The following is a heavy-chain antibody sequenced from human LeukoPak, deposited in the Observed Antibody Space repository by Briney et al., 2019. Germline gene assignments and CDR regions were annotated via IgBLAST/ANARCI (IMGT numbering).Heavy chain of an antibody. D-gene: IGHD3-10*01. CDR1: GGSVSSGSYY. V-gene: IGHV4-61*01. J-gene: IGHJ4*02. CDR3: ARYGSGSYYTVAIDY. Sequence: SETLSLTCTVSGGSVSSGSYYWSWLRQPPGKGLEWIGYIYYSGSTNYNPSLKSRVTISVDTSKNQFSLKLSSVTAADTAVYYCARYGSGSYYTVAIDYWGQGTLVTVSS. CDR2: IYYSGST.